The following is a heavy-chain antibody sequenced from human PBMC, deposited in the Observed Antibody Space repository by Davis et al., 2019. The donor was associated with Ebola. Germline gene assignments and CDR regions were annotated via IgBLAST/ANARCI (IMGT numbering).Heavy chain of an antibody. D-gene: IGHD4-17*01. Sequence: GESLKISCAASGITFSGSAMHWVRQASGKGLEWVGRIRSKANSYATAYAASAKGRFTISRDDSKNTAYLQMNSLKIEDTAVYYCTSAYGDYDYWGQGTLVTVSS. V-gene: IGHV3-73*01. CDR2: IRSKANSYAT. CDR1: GITFSGSA. J-gene: IGHJ4*02. CDR3: TSAYGDYDY.